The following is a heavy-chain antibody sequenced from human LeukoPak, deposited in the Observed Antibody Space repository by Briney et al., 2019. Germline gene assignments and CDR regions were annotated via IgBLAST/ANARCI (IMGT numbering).Heavy chain of an antibody. V-gene: IGHV3-30*03. J-gene: IGHJ4*02. CDR3: ARDPRPDYYDSSGFYPYFDR. D-gene: IGHD3-22*01. Sequence: GGSLRLSCAASGLSFSTSVIHWVRQAPGKGLEWVAVISYDGNSKFYGDSVKGRFTISRDNSKNTLFLQMNSLGPDDTAVYYCARDPRPDYYDSSGFYPYFDRWGQGTLVTVSS. CDR2: ISYDGNSK. CDR1: GLSFSTSV.